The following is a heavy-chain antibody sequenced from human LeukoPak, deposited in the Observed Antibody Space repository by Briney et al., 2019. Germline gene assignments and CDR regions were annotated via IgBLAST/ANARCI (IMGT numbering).Heavy chain of an antibody. Sequence: SETLSLTCAVYGGSFSGYYWSWIRQPPGKGLEWIGEINHGGSTNYNPSLKSRVTISVDTSKNQFSLKLSSVTAADTAVYYCARDVRITIFGVVIIYYFDYWGQGTLVTVSS. V-gene: IGHV4-34*01. D-gene: IGHD3-3*01. J-gene: IGHJ4*02. CDR1: GGSFSGYY. CDR2: INHGGST. CDR3: ARDVRITIFGVVIIYYFDY.